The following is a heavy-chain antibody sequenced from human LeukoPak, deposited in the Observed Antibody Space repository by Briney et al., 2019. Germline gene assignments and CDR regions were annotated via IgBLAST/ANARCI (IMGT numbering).Heavy chain of an antibody. D-gene: IGHD2-15*01. J-gene: IGHJ6*02. CDR1: GYTFTDYY. CDR2: LNPNTLVT. V-gene: IGHV1-2*02. CDR3: ARKVGGRDGMDV. Sequence: GASVKVSCRASGYTFTDYYMHWVRQAPGQGLEWMGWLNPNTLVTKYAQHFQGRVSMTWDTSISTGYMDLHSLTSDDTAVYYCARKVGGRDGMDVWGQGTTVTVSS.